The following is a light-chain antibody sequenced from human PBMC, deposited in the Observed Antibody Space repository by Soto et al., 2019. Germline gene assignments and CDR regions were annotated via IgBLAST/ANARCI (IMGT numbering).Light chain of an antibody. CDR2: DAS. CDR3: QQRSNWPLT. J-gene: IGKJ4*01. Sequence: EIVLTQSPSTLSLSPGERATLSCRASQSVSSNYLAWYQQKPGQAPRLLIYDASTRATGIPDRFSGGGSGTDFTLTISSLEPEDFAVYYCQQRSNWPLTFGGGTKVDIK. V-gene: IGKV3D-20*02. CDR1: QSVSSNY.